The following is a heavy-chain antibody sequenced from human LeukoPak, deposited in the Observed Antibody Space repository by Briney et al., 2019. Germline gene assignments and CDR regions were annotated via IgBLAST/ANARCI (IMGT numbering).Heavy chain of an antibody. V-gene: IGHV1-2*02. Sequence: GASVKVSCKASGYTFTGYYMHWVRQAPGQGLEWMGWINPNSGGTNYAQKFQGRVTMTRDTSISTAYMELSRLRSDDTAVYYCARDRHGSYYDFWSGYYNGHYFDYWGQGTLVTVSS. CDR1: GYTFTGYY. D-gene: IGHD3-3*01. CDR2: INPNSGGT. J-gene: IGHJ4*02. CDR3: ARDRHGSYYDFWSGYYNGHYFDY.